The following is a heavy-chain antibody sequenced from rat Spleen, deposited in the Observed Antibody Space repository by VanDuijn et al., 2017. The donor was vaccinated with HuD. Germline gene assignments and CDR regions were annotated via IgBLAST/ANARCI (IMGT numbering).Heavy chain of an antibody. V-gene: IGHV5-7*01. D-gene: IGHD4-3*01. Sequence: EVLLVESGGGLVLPGRSLKLSCAASGFSFSNHYMAWVRQAPKKGLEWVATISYDGRNTYYGDSVMGRFTISRDNVESTLYLQMDSLRSEDTATYYCASQRYISRAPFDYWGQGTLVTVSS. CDR1: GFSFSNHY. CDR2: ISYDGRNT. CDR3: ASQRYISRAPFDY. J-gene: IGHJ3*01.